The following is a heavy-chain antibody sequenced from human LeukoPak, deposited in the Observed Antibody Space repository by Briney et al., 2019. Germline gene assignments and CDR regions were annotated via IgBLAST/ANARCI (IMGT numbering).Heavy chain of an antibody. CDR1: GFTFRSYA. D-gene: IGHD3-22*01. Sequence: PRGSLRLSCAASGFTFRSYAMSWVRQAPGKGLEWVSAISGSGGSTYYADSVKGRFTISRDNSKNTLYLQMNSLRAEDTAVYYCAKDASDSSGYYDYWGQGTLVTVSS. V-gene: IGHV3-23*01. J-gene: IGHJ4*02. CDR2: ISGSGGST. CDR3: AKDASDSSGYYDY.